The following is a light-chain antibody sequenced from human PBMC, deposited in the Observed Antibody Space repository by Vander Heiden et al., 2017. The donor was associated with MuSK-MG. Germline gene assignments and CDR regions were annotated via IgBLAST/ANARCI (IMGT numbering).Light chain of an antibody. J-gene: IGKJ3*01. CDR3: QQDDSLPLT. CDR1: QGISTS. V-gene: IGKV1-33*01. Sequence: DIQLTQSPSSLSAFVGDRITITCQASQGISTSLNWYQQKPGKAPKLLIYDASSLEAGVPSRFSGSGSGTDFTFTIHSLQSEDIATYFCQQDDSLPLTFGHGTRVDIK. CDR2: DAS.